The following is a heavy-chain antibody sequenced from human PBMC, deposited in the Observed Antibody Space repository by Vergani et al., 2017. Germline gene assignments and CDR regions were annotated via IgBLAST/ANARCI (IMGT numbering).Heavy chain of an antibody. V-gene: IGHV1-69*01. J-gene: IGHJ2*01. CDR1: GGTFSSYA. Sequence: QVQLVQSGAEVKKPGSSVKVSCKASGGTFSSYAISWVRQAPGQGLEWMGGIIPIFGTANYAQKFQGRVTLTADESTRTAYMELSSLRSEDTAVYYCAREGRRVIAIHEWYFDLWGRGTLVTVSS. D-gene: IGHD2-21*01. CDR3: AREGRRVIAIHEWYFDL. CDR2: IIPIFGTA.